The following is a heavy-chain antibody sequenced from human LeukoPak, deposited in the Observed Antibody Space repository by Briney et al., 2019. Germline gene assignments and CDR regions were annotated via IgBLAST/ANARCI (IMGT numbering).Heavy chain of an antibody. CDR3: AKDKAPLYSGYDWDLDF. CDR1: GFSFSSFA. D-gene: IGHD5-12*01. J-gene: IGHJ4*02. V-gene: IGHV3-9*01. CDR2: ISWNSGSI. Sequence: GGSLRLSCAASGFSFSSFAMSWVRQAPGKGLEWVSGISWNSGSIGYADSVRGRFTISRDNAKNSVYLQMNSLRAEDTALYYCAKDKAPLYSGYDWDLDFWGQGTLVIVSS.